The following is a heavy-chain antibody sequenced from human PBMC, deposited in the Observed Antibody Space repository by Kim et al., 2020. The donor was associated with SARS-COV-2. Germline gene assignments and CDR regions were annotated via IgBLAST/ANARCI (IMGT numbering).Heavy chain of an antibody. CDR1: GFTFSSYW. D-gene: IGHD2-15*01. CDR3: ARDKRVYCSGGSCYSDYYYYYGMDV. CDR2: IKQDGSEK. V-gene: IGHV3-7*03. J-gene: IGHJ6*02. Sequence: GGSLRLSCAASGFTFSSYWMSWVRQAPGKGLEWVANIKQDGSEKYYVDSVKGRFTISRDNAKNSLYLQMNSLRAEDTAVYYCARDKRVYCSGGSCYSDYYYYYGMDVWGQGTTVTVSS.